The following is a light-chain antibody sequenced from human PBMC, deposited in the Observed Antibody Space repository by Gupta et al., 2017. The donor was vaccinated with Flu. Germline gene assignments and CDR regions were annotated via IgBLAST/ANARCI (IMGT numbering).Light chain of an antibody. CDR3: CSYTSSSTVV. J-gene: IGLJ2*01. V-gene: IGLV2-14*04. Sequence: STTTSTTGTSGVVGGYNYVSWYQQHPGKAPKLMIYDGSKRPSGVTNRFSGSKSGNTASLTISGLQAEDEADYYCCSYTSSSTVVFGGGTKLTVL. CDR1: SGVVGGYNY. CDR2: DGS.